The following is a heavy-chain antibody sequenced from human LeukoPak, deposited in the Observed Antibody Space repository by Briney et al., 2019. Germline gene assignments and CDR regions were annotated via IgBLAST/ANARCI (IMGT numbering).Heavy chain of an antibody. Sequence: GGSLRLSCAASGFTVSSAYMSWVRQAPGKGPAWVSVIYGDGTTYYADSVKGRFTISRDNSENTVFLQMQSLRAEDTAMYYCARGGVRHYWGQGTLVTVSS. CDR2: IYGDGTT. D-gene: IGHD2-8*02. V-gene: IGHV3-53*01. CDR3: ARGGVRHY. CDR1: GFTVSSAY. J-gene: IGHJ4*02.